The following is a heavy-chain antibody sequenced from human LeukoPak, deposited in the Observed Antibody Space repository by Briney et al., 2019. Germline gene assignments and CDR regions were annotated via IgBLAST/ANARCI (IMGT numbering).Heavy chain of an antibody. Sequence: SETLSLTCAVYGGSFSGYYWSWIRQPPGKGLEWIGEINHSGSTNYNPSLKSRVTISVDTSKNRFSLKLSSVTAADTAVYYCARALTLAAYFDYWGQGTLVTVSS. CDR3: ARALTLAAYFDY. D-gene: IGHD6-13*01. CDR1: GGSFSGYY. CDR2: INHSGST. J-gene: IGHJ4*02. V-gene: IGHV4-34*01.